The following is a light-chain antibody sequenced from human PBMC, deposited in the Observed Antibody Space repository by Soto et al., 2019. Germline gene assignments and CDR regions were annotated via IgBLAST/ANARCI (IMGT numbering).Light chain of an antibody. CDR1: LSISTW. Sequence: DIQMTQSPSTLSASVGDRVTITCRAGLSISTWLAWDQQKPGKAPKLLMYDASSLESGVPSRFSGSGSGTEFTLTIRSLQPDDFATYYCQQYCSFSRTFGQGTKVEIK. CDR3: QQYCSFSRT. J-gene: IGKJ1*01. V-gene: IGKV1-5*01. CDR2: DAS.